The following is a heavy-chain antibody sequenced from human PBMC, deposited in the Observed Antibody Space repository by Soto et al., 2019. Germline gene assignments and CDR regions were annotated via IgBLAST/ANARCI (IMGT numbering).Heavy chain of an antibody. CDR3: AGDLGGWTDY. Sequence: QVQLVQSGAEVKKPGASVKVSCKASGYTFTSYAMHWVRQAPGQRLEWMGWINAGNGNTKYSQKFQGRVTITRDTTASTAYMKMSSLRSEDTAVYYCAGDLGGWTDYWGQGTLVTVSS. CDR1: GYTFTSYA. CDR2: INAGNGNT. D-gene: IGHD6-19*01. J-gene: IGHJ4*02. V-gene: IGHV1-3*01.